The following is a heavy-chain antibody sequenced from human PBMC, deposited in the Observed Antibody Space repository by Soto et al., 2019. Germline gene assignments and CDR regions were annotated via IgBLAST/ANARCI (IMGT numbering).Heavy chain of an antibody. Sequence: QVQLVESGGGVVQPGRSLRLSCAASGFTFSSYGMHWVRQAPGKGLEWVAVISYDGSNKYYADSVKGRFTISRDNSKSTLYLQMNSLRAEETAVYYCAKDQGYCSGGSCYLDYWGQGTLVTVSS. CDR2: ISYDGSNK. CDR3: AKDQGYCSGGSCYLDY. V-gene: IGHV3-30*18. J-gene: IGHJ4*02. CDR1: GFTFSSYG. D-gene: IGHD2-15*01.